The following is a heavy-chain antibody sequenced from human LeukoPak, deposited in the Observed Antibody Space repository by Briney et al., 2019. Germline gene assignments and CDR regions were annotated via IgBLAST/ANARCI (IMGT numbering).Heavy chain of an antibody. V-gene: IGHV4-59*12. CDR2: IIDNGNT. CDR3: ARPYYDSSGYWFDP. D-gene: IGHD3-22*01. CDR1: GVSISSYY. J-gene: IGHJ5*02. Sequence: SETLSLTCTVSGVSISSYYWSWIRQPPGKGLEWIGYIIDNGNTNYNPSLKSRVTISVDTSKNQFSLKLSSVTAADTAVYYCARPYYDSSGYWFDPWGQGTLVTVSS.